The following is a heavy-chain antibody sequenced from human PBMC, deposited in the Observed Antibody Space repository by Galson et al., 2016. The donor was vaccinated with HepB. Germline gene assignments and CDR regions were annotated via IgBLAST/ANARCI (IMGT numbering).Heavy chain of an antibody. D-gene: IGHD4-17*01. J-gene: IGHJ4*02. CDR2: ISTSSSYI. V-gene: IGHV3-21*01. CDR3: VRNLPPGGDYSVDY. Sequence: SLRLSCAASGFTFRSYSMNWVRQAPGKGLEWVSSISTSSSYIYYADSVKGRFTISRDNAKNSLYLQMNSLRAEDTAVYYCVRNLPPGGDYSVDYWGQGTLVTVSS. CDR1: GFTFRSYS.